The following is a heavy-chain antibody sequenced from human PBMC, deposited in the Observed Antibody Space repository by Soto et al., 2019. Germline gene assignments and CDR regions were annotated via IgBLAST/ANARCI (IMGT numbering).Heavy chain of an antibody. Sequence: QVQLVQSGAEVKKPGASVKVSCKASGYTFTSYYMHWVRQAPGQGLEWMGIINPSGGSTSYAQKFQGRVTMTRDTSTSTGYRELSSLRSEDTAGYYCASALRGSYLREGAFDIWGQGTMVTVS. CDR3: ASALRGSYLREGAFDI. CDR1: GYTFTSYY. V-gene: IGHV1-46*01. J-gene: IGHJ3*02. D-gene: IGHD1-26*01. CDR2: INPSGGST.